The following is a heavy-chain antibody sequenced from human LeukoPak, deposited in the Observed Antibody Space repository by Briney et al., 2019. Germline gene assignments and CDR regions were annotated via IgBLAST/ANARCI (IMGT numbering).Heavy chain of an antibody. V-gene: IGHV4-59*01. CDR3: ARARLLLRFSFDY. Sequence: SETLSLTCTVSGGSISSYYWSWIRQPPGKGLEWIGYIYYSGSTNYNPSLKSRVTISVDTSKNQFSLKLSSVTAADTAVYYCARARLLLRFSFDYWGQGTLVTVSS. CDR1: GGSISSYY. J-gene: IGHJ4*02. D-gene: IGHD3-22*01. CDR2: IYYSGST.